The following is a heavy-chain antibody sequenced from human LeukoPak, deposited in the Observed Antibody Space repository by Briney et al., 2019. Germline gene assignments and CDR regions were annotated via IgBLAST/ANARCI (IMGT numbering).Heavy chain of an antibody. J-gene: IGHJ4*02. D-gene: IGHD2-2*01. Sequence: ASVKVSCKASGYTFTGYYMHWVRQAPGQGLEWMGRINPNSGDTNSAQKFQGRVTMTRDTSISTAYMELSSLRSDDTAVYYCAREARYCSSTSCLDYWGQGTLVTVSS. V-gene: IGHV1-2*06. CDR2: INPNSGDT. CDR3: AREARYCSSTSCLDY. CDR1: GYTFTGYY.